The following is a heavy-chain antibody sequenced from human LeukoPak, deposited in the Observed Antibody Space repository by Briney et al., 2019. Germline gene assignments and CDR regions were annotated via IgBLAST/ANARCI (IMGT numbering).Heavy chain of an antibody. CDR2: ISPNSGGT. CDR1: GYTFTGYY. J-gene: IGHJ4*02. Sequence: RASVKVSCKASGYTFTGYYMHWVRQAPGQGLEWMGWISPNSGGTNYAQKFQGRVTMTRDTSISTAYMELSRLRSDDTAVYYCARVGVGLLLTGHHPFDYWGQGTLVTVSS. V-gene: IGHV1-2*02. D-gene: IGHD3-9*01. CDR3: ARVGVGLLLTGHHPFDY.